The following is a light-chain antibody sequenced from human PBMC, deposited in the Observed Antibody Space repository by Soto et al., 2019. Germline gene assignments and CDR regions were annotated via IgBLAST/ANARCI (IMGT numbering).Light chain of an antibody. V-gene: IGLV2-23*01. Sequence: QPVLTQPASVSGAAGRSSSIFCTGTSSDVGSYTLVSWYQVHPGKAPKLLTYEDNERPSGVSNRFSGSKSGNTASLTISGLQAEDEADYYCCSFAGSITPYVSGTGTKVTVL. CDR2: EDN. CDR1: SSDVGSYTL. CDR3: CSFAGSITPYV. J-gene: IGLJ1*01.